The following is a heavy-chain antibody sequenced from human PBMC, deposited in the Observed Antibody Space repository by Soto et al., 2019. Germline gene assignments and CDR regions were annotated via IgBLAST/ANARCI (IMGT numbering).Heavy chain of an antibody. CDR2: IIPIFGTA. CDR3: ASSRSGGDPVDY. CDR1: GGTFSSYA. V-gene: IGHV1-69*13. D-gene: IGHD2-21*02. Sequence: SSVKVSCKASGGTFSSYAISWVRQAPGQGLEWMGGIIPIFGTANYAQKFQGRVTITADESTSTAYMELSSLRSEDTAVYYCASSRSGGDPVDYWGQGTLVTVSS. J-gene: IGHJ4*02.